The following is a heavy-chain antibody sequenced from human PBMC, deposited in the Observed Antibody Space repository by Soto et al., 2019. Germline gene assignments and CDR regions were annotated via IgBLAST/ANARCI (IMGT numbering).Heavy chain of an antibody. V-gene: IGHV3-23*01. J-gene: IGHJ4*02. Sequence: EVQLLESGGGLVQPGGSLRLSCAASGFTFSSYAMSWVRQAPGKGLEWVSAISGSGGSTYYADSVKGRFTISRDNSKNTLYLQMNSLRAEDTAVYYCAKDGTDYGDYGPAYFDYWGQGTLVTVSS. CDR3: AKDGTDYGDYGPAYFDY. CDR1: GFTFSSYA. CDR2: ISGSGGST. D-gene: IGHD4-17*01.